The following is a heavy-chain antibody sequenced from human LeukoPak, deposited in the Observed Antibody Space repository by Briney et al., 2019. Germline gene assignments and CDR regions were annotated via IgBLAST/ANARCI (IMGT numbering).Heavy chain of an antibody. Sequence: PSETLSLTCTVSGGSISSYYWSWIRQPPGKGLEWIGEINHSGSTNYNPSLKSRVTISVDTSKNQFSLKLSSVTAADTAVYYCARGVGSGWIDYWGQGTLVTVSS. CDR1: GGSISSYY. V-gene: IGHV4-34*01. D-gene: IGHD6-19*01. CDR2: INHSGST. J-gene: IGHJ4*02. CDR3: ARGVGSGWIDY.